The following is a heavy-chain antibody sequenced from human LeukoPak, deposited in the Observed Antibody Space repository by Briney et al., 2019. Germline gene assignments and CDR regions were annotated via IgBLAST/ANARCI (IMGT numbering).Heavy chain of an antibody. D-gene: IGHD6-6*01. J-gene: IGHJ4*02. V-gene: IGHV3-53*01. Sequence: GESLRLSCAASGFTVSANYMNWVRQAPGKGLEWVSVIYSSGHTYYADFVKGRFTISRDNAKNSLYLQMNSLRAEDTALYYCARANGYSSSPGYFDYWGQGTLVTVSS. CDR1: GFTVSANY. CDR2: IYSSGHT. CDR3: ARANGYSSSPGYFDY.